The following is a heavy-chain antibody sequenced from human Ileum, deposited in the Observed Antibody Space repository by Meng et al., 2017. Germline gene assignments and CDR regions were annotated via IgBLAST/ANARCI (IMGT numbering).Heavy chain of an antibody. V-gene: IGHV3-33*06. Sequence: QVQLVESGGGVVQPERSLRPSCVVSGLSFSRAGMHWVRQAAGKGLEWVAFIWSDGSNEYYADSVKGRFTISRDNSKNTVYLQMNSLRAEDTAVYYCAKDKALKYFDYWGQGILVTVSS. CDR3: AKDKALKYFDY. CDR1: GLSFSRAG. CDR2: IWSDGSNE. J-gene: IGHJ4*02.